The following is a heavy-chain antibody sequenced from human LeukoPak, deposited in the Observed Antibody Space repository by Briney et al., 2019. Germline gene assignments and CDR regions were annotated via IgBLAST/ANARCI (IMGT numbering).Heavy chain of an antibody. CDR2: FYSGGST. V-gene: IGHV3-66*04. Sequence: PGGSLRLSCAASGFTVSSNYMSWVRQAPGKGLEWVSVFYSGGSTYYADSVKGRFTISRDNSKNTLFLQMNSLRAEDTAVYYCARLHYYHSRGYFNDDYWGQGTLVTVSS. J-gene: IGHJ4*02. D-gene: IGHD3-22*01. CDR3: ARLHYYHSRGYFNDDY. CDR1: GFTVSSNY.